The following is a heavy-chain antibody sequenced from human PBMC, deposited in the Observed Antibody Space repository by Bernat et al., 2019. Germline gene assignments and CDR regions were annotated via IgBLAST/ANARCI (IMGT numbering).Heavy chain of an antibody. CDR2: ISSSSSYI. D-gene: IGHD5-18*01. CDR3: ARGWRDTAMVQDAFDI. V-gene: IGHV3-21*01. Sequence: EVQLVESGGGLVKPGGSLRLSCAASGFTFSSYSMNWVRQAPGKGLEWVSSISSSSSYIYYADSVKGRFTISRDNANNSLYLQMNSLRAEDTAVYYCARGWRDTAMVQDAFDIWGQGTMVTVSS. CDR1: GFTFSSYS. J-gene: IGHJ3*02.